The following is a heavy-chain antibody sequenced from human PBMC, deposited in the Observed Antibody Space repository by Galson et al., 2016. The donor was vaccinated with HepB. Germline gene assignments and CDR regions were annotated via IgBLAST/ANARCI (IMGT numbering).Heavy chain of an antibody. D-gene: IGHD6-25*01. J-gene: IGHJ4*02. V-gene: IGHV5-51*01. CDR2: VWPGDSDT. CDR3: ARQGDYSGRWSPFDY. Sequence: QSGAEVKKPGESLKISCKGSGYKFADYWIGWVRQMPGRGLEWMGIVWPGDSDTRYSPSFQGQVTMLADKSTATAYLQWSSLKASDTAMYYCARQGDYSGRWSPFDYWGQGTLVTVSS. CDR1: GYKFADYW.